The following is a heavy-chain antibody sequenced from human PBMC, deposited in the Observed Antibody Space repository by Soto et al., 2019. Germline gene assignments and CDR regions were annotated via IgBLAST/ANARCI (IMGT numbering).Heavy chain of an antibody. CDR2: ISGSGGST. J-gene: IGHJ4*02. CDR1: GFTFSSYA. Sequence: GSLRLSCAASGFTFSSYAMSWVRQAPGKGLEWVSAISGSGGSTYYADSVKGRFTISRDNSKNTLHLQMNSLRAEDTAVYYCASEKLDVISFHVFDFWGQRTMVTVSS. CDR3: ASEKLDVISFHVFDF. D-gene: IGHD3-9*01. V-gene: IGHV3-23*01.